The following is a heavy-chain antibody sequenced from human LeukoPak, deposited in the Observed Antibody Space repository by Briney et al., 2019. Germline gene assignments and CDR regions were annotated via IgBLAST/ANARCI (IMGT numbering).Heavy chain of an antibody. V-gene: IGHV3-30*02. CDR2: IRYDETAT. Sequence: PGGSLRLSCVASGFTFKNYGMHWVRQAPGKGLEWVSHIRYDETATYYADSVKGRFTISRDNAKNSLYLQMNSLRAEDTAVYYCAKDPEMATIPYYFDYWGQGTLVTVSS. CDR1: GFTFKNYG. CDR3: AKDPEMATIPYYFDY. D-gene: IGHD5-24*01. J-gene: IGHJ4*02.